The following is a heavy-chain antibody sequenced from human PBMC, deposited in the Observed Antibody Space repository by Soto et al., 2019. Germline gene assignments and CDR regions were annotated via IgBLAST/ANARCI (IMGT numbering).Heavy chain of an antibody. CDR2: INHSGST. J-gene: IGHJ4*02. D-gene: IGHD2-8*01. Sequence: PSETLSLTCAVYGGSFSGYYWSWIRQPPGKGLEWIGEINHSGSTNYNPSLKSRVTISVDASKNQFSLKLSSVTAADTAVYYFARGLLYVGFDYGGQGTLVTVSS. CDR1: GGSFSGYY. CDR3: ARGLLYVGFDY. V-gene: IGHV4-34*01.